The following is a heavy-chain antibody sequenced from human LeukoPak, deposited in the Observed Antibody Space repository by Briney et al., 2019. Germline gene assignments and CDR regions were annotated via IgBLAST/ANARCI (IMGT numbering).Heavy chain of an antibody. Sequence: SETLSLTCTVSGGSISSGGYYWSWIRQHPGTGLEWLGYVYYSGSTYYNPSLKSRVTISVDTSKNQFSLKLSSVTAADTAVYYCAREGFDSSGWYPDYWGQGTLVTVSS. V-gene: IGHV4-31*03. J-gene: IGHJ4*02. CDR3: AREGFDSSGWYPDY. CDR1: GGSISSGGYY. CDR2: VYYSGST. D-gene: IGHD6-19*01.